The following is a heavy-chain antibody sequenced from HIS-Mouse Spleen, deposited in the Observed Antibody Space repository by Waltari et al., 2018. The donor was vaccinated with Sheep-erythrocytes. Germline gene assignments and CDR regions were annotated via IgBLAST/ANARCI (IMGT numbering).Heavy chain of an antibody. D-gene: IGHD7-27*01. J-gene: IGHJ3*02. Sequence: EVQLVESGGGLVQPGGSLRLSWAAPGLTFSSYDRPCARQATGKGLEWVSAIGTAGDTYYPGSVKGRFTISRENAKNSLYLQMNSLRAGDTAVYYCARGIANWDAFDIWGQGTMVTVSS. CDR3: ARGIANWDAFDI. CDR1: GLTFSSYD. V-gene: IGHV3-13*01. CDR2: IGTAGDT.